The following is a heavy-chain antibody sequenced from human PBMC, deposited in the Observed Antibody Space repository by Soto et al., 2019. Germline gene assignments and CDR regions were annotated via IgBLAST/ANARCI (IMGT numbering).Heavy chain of an antibody. Sequence: SETLSLTCTVSGGSISSGDYYWSWIRQPPGKGLEWIGYIYYSGSTYYNPSLKSRVTISVDTSKNQFSLKLSSVTAADTAVYYCARGYRGPYYYYGMDVWGQGTTVTVSS. V-gene: IGHV4-30-4*01. D-gene: IGHD2-21*01. CDR1: GGSISSGDYY. CDR3: ARGYRGPYYYYGMDV. CDR2: IYYSGST. J-gene: IGHJ6*02.